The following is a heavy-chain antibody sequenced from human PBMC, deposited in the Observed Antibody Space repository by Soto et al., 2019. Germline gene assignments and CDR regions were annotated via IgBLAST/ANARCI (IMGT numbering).Heavy chain of an antibody. J-gene: IGHJ4*02. CDR1: GVPVTSYY. Sequence: SETLSLTCSVSGVPVTSYYWNWIRQPAGKGLEWIGRIFNRGSTSYNPSLKSRVTVSLDTSKNQISLRLNSVAAADTAVYYCARDTGYSYGAYYDYWGQGTLVTVSS. CDR2: IFNRGST. V-gene: IGHV4-4*07. CDR3: ARDTGYSYGAYYDY. D-gene: IGHD5-18*01.